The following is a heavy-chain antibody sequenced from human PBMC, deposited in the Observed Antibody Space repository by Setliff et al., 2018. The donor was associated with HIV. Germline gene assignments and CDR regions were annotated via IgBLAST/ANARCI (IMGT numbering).Heavy chain of an antibody. Sequence: ASVKVSCKASGYIFTSYYMHWLRQVPGQGLEWMGIVDPSGGSTHYAQKFEGRVTMTRDTSTSTFHMELSSLTSEDRAVYYCARAQGYCSSTSCYFQDLFDPWGQGTLVTVSS. V-gene: IGHV1-46*01. D-gene: IGHD2-2*01. CDR2: VDPSGGST. J-gene: IGHJ5*02. CDR3: ARAQGYCSSTSCYFQDLFDP. CDR1: GYIFTSYY.